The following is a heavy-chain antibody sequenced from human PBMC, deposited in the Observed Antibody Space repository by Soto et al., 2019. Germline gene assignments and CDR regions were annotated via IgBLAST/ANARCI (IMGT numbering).Heavy chain of an antibody. V-gene: IGHV2-5*01. D-gene: IGHD1-1*01. CDR3: AHTGHLVDAFDF. CDR2: LYGNGDT. Sequence: QITLKESAPTLVKPTETLTLTCAFSGFSFNSDEVGVGWIRQPPGKALECLALLYGNGDTRFSPSLKSRLTITKDTSANLVVLSLANVDPVDTATYYCAHTGHLVDAFDFWGQGTLVTVSS. J-gene: IGHJ3*01. CDR1: GFSFNSDEVG.